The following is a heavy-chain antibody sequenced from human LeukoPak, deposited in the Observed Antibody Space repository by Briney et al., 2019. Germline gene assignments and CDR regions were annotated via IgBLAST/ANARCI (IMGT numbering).Heavy chain of an antibody. CDR3: ARAIRTAESY. Sequence: GGSLRLSCAASGFTFSNYWMTWVRQAPEKGLEWVATIKQDGSEKYYVDSVKGRFTISRDNAKDSLYLQMNSLRVEDTAVYYCARAIRTAESYWGQGTLVTVSS. CDR1: GFTFSNYW. CDR2: IKQDGSEK. J-gene: IGHJ4*02. D-gene: IGHD2-2*01. V-gene: IGHV3-7*04.